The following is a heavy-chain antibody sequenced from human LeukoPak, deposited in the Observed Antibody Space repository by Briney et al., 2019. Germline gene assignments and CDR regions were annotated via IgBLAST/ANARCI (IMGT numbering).Heavy chain of an antibody. CDR1: GCTFATYG. V-gene: IGHV1-18*01. CDR3: AKVAGDRLDS. J-gene: IGHJ4*02. Sequence: GASVKVSCKASGCTFATYGFCWVRQAPGHGLEWMGWISANNGKTNFAQKFQGRVTMTTDTSTTTAYMELTSLRPDDTAVYYCAKVAGDRLDSWGQGTLVTVSS. D-gene: IGHD6-13*01. CDR2: ISANNGKT.